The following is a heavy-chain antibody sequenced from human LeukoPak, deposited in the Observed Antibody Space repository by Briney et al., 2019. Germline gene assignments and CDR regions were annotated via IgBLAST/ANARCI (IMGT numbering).Heavy chain of an antibody. D-gene: IGHD5-12*01. J-gene: IGHJ5*02. CDR3: ARPGGVVAPFDP. CDR1: GGSISSSSYY. CDR2: IYYSGST. Sequence: SETLSLTCTVSGGSISSSSYYWGWIRQPPGKGLEWIGSIYYSGSTYYNPPLKSRVTISVDTSKNQFSLKLSSVTAANTAVYYCARPGGVVAPFDPWGQGTLVTVSS. V-gene: IGHV4-39*01.